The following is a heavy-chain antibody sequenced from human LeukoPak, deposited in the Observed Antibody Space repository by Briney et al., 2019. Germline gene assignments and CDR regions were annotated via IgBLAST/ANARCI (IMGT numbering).Heavy chain of an antibody. CDR2: VHHSGST. CDR3: ARVGYYYGSGSSGDDY. V-gene: IGHV4-38-2*01. Sequence: SETLSLTCVVSGYSISSGYYWGWIRQPPGKGLEWIGSVHHSGSTYYNPSLKSRVTIFVDTSKNQFSLKLSAVTAADTAVYYCARVGYYYGSGSSGDDYWGQGTLVTVSS. D-gene: IGHD3-10*01. J-gene: IGHJ4*02. CDR1: GYSISSGYY.